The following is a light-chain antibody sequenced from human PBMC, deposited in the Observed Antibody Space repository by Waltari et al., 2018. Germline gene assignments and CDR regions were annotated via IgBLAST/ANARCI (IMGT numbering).Light chain of an antibody. V-gene: IGKV3-20*01. Sequence: IELTQSPATLSLSPGERAIPSCRASPGVRNSYLALYQRQPGQAPRILIYGASSRAAGIPDRFSGSGSETDFTLTISRLEPEDSAVYYCHEYGNPLLTFGGGTKVEI. CDR1: PGVRNSY. J-gene: IGKJ4*01. CDR3: HEYGNPLLT. CDR2: GAS.